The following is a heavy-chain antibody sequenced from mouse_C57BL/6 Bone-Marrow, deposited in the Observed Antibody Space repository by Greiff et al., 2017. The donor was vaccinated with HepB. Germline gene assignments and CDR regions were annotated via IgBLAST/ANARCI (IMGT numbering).Heavy chain of an antibody. J-gene: IGHJ3*01. D-gene: IGHD2-3*01. V-gene: IGHV1-55*01. Sequence: VKLQQPGAELVKPGASVKMSCKASGYTFTSYWITWVKQRPGQGLEWIGDIYPGSGSTNYNEKFKSKATLTVDTSSSTAYMQLSSLTSEDSAVYYCARRSPIYDGYSAWFAYWGQGTLVTVSA. CDR2: IYPGSGST. CDR1: GYTFTSYW. CDR3: ARRSPIYDGYSAWFAY.